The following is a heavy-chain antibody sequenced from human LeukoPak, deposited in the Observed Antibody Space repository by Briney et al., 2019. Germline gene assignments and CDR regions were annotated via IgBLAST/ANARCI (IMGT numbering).Heavy chain of an antibody. D-gene: IGHD2-8*02. J-gene: IGHJ4*02. CDR2: IKTKDDGGTT. CDR3: TTVSLVVVSTTRGDF. V-gene: IGHV3-15*01. CDR1: GFTFSNAW. Sequence: GALRLSCPASGFTFSNAWMSWVRQAPGKGLEWVRRIKTKDDGGTTDYAAPGKGRFSISRDDSKNSLYLQMNSLKTDDMAVYYCTTVSLVVVSTTRGDFWGQGTLVTVSS.